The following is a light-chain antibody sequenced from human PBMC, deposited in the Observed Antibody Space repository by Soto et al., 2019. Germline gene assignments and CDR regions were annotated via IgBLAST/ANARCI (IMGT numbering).Light chain of an antibody. Sequence: QSVLTQPPSASGTPGQRVTISCSGSSSNIGSNTVNWYQQLPGTAPKLLIYSNNQRPSGVPDRFSGSKSGYTASLTISELQAEDEADYYCTSFTSSSTWVFGGGTKLTVL. CDR3: TSFTSSSTWV. J-gene: IGLJ3*02. V-gene: IGLV1-44*01. CDR1: SSNIGSNT. CDR2: SNN.